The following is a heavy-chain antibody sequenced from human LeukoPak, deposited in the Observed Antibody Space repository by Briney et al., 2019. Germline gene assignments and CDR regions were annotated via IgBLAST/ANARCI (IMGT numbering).Heavy chain of an antibody. CDR3: ARGQDWFDP. V-gene: IGHV4-59*10. CDR2: IYTSGST. J-gene: IGHJ5*02. CDR1: GGSFSDYY. Sequence: PSETLSLTCAVYGGSFSDYYWSWIRQPPGKGLEWIGRIYTSGSTNYNPSLKSRVTMSVDTSKNQFSLKLSSVTAADTAVYYCARGQDWFDPWGQGTLVTVSS.